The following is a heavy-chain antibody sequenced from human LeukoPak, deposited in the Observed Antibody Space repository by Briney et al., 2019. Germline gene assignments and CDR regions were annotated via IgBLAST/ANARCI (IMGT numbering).Heavy chain of an antibody. D-gene: IGHD6-6*01. V-gene: IGHV3-23*01. CDR2: ISGSGGST. CDR1: GFTFSSYG. CDR3: AKDRTYSSSTSLDWYFDL. J-gene: IGHJ2*01. Sequence: GGSLRLSCAASGFTFSSYGMSWVRQAPGKGLEWVSAISGSGGSTYYADSVKGRFTISRDNSKNTLYLQMNSLRAEDTAVYYCAKDRTYSSSTSLDWYFDLWGRGTLVTVSS.